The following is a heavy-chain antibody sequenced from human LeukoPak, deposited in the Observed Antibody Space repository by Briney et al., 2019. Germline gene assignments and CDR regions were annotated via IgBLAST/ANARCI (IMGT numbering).Heavy chain of an antibody. CDR3: ARDVLRDGDPQGY. Sequence: GGSLRLSCAASGFTFSSYSMNWVRQAPGKGLEWVSSISSSSSYIYYADSVKGRFTISRDNAKNSLYLQMNSLRAEDTAVYYCARDVLRDGDPQGYWGQGTLVTVPS. V-gene: IGHV3-21*01. D-gene: IGHD3-10*01. CDR1: GFTFSSYS. J-gene: IGHJ4*02. CDR2: ISSSSSYI.